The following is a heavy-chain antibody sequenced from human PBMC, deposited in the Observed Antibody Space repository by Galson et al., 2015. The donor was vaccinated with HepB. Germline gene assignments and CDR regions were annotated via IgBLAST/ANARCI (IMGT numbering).Heavy chain of an antibody. J-gene: IGHJ5*02. CDR2: INGRGSTR. V-gene: IGHV3-23*01. Sequence: SLRLSCAGSGFNFRHHAMAWIRQAPGKGLERVSGINGRGSTRSYSDAAKGRFSISRDNSKDTVFLQMDNLRAEDTAVYYCVKEGSWFGGDWFDPWGQGALVTVS. D-gene: IGHD3-16*01. CDR1: GFNFRHHA. CDR3: VKEGSWFGGDWFDP.